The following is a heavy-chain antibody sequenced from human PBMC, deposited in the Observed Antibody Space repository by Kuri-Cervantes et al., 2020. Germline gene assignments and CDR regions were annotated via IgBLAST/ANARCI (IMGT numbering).Heavy chain of an antibody. CDR1: GFTFSDYY. J-gene: IGHJ4*02. V-gene: IGHV3-11*04. D-gene: IGHD6-19*01. Sequence: GESLKISCAASGFTFSDYYMSWIRQAPGEGLEWVSYISSSGSTIYYADSVKGRFTISRDNAKNSLYLQMNSLRAEDTAVYYCARDGRYSSGWYLDYWGQGTLVTVSS. CDR2: ISSSGSTI. CDR3: ARDGRYSSGWYLDY.